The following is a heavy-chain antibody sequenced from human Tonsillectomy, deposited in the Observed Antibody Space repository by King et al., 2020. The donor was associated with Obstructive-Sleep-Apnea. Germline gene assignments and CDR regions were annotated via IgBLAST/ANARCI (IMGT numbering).Heavy chain of an antibody. CDR2: ISSSSGYI. CDR3: ATALAAAAPFDS. J-gene: IGHJ4*02. V-gene: IGHV3-21*01. Sequence: VQLAESGGGLVKPGGSLRLSCAASGFTFSSYNMNWVRQAPGKGLEWVSSISSSSGYIYYADSVKGRFSISRDNAKNSLYLQMNSLRVEDTAVYYCATALAAAAPFDSWGQGTLVTVSS. CDR1: GFTFSSYN. D-gene: IGHD6-13*01.